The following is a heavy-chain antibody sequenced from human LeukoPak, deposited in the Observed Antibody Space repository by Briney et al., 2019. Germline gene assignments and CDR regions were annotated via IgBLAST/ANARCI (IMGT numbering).Heavy chain of an antibody. CDR2: IRSKANSYAT. D-gene: IGHD3-3*01. V-gene: IGHV3-73*01. Sequence: PGGSLRLSCAASGFTFSGSAMHWVRQASGKGLEWVGRIRSKANSYATAYAASVKGRFTISRDDSKNTAYLQMNSLKTEDTAVYYCVSPSNYELWSGPADYWGQGTLVTVSS. CDR3: VSPSNYELWSGPADY. CDR1: GFTFSGSA. J-gene: IGHJ4*02.